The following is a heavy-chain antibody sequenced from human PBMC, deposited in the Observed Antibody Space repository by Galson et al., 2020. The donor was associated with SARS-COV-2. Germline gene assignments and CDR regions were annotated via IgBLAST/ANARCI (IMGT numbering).Heavy chain of an antibody. D-gene: IGHD1-26*01. V-gene: IGHV4-39*01. CDR3: ARHGRGELLFPVDY. J-gene: IGHJ4*02. Sequence: SETLSLTCTVSGGSISSSIYFWGWIRQPPGKALQWIGTTYDSGSTYYDPSLKSRLTISVDTSKNQFSLKLSSVTAADTAVYYCARHGRGELLFPVDYWGQGILVTVSA. CDR1: GGSISSSIYF. CDR2: TYDSGST.